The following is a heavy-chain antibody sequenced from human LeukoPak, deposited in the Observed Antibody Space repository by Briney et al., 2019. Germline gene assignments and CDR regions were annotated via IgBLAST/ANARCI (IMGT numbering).Heavy chain of an antibody. CDR1: GLTVSHEY. D-gene: IGHD5-18*01. V-gene: IGHV3-66*01. CDR3: ARVGIQLGFGASKVTNDAFDT. Sequence: PGGSLRLSCAASGLTVSHEYMSWVRQAPGQGLEWVSLIYSGGSSFYADSVKGRFTISRDSSKNILLLQMNSLRAEDTAVYYCARVGIQLGFGASKVTNDAFDTWGQGTMVTISS. J-gene: IGHJ3*02. CDR2: IYSGGSS.